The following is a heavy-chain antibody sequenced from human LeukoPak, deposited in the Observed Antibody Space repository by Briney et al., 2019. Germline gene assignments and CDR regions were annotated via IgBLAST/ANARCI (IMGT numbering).Heavy chain of an antibody. CDR3: VKGLYYDILPSNWFDP. CDR2: ITWNSDST. V-gene: IGHV3-9*01. Sequence: GGSLRLSCAASGFSFDYYAMHWVRQAPGKGLEWVSGITWNSDSTGYADSVKGRFTISRDNAKNSLFWEMNSPRVEDTAFYYCVKGLYYDILPSNWFDPWGQRTLVTVSS. J-gene: IGHJ5*02. D-gene: IGHD3-9*01. CDR1: GFSFDYYA.